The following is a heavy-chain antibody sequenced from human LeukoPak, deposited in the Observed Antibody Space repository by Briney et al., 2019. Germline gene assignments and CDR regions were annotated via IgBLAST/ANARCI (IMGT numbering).Heavy chain of an antibody. J-gene: IGHJ4*02. Sequence: GGSLRLSCAAXRXXXSXAXXGXVXXAAXXXLEWVGRIKNKADGGTTDYAAPVQDRFTISRDDSKDTLYLQMNSLKTEXTAVYYCTTSSGDFWGQGTLVTVSS. CDR2: IKNKADGGTT. CDR3: TTSSGDF. CDR1: RXXXSXAX. V-gene: IGHV3-15*01.